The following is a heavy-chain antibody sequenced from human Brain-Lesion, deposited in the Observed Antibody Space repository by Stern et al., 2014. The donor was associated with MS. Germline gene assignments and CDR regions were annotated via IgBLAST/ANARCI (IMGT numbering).Heavy chain of an antibody. J-gene: IGHJ4*02. CDR2: ISYDGSDK. V-gene: IGHV3-30*01. CDR1: GFTFSYHA. D-gene: IGHD4-17*01. CDR3: ARGGAVTTSDYYLDY. Sequence: QVQLVESGGGVVQPGRSLRLSCAASGFTFSYHAMHWVRQAPGKGLEGGALISYDGSDKNDADSVKGRFTISRDNSRNTLYLQMNSLRVDDTAVYYCARGGAVTTSDYYLDYWGQGILVTVSS.